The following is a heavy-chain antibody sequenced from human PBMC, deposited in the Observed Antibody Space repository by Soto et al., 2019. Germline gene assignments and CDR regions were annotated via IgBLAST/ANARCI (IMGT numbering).Heavy chain of an antibody. Sequence: GGSLRLSCAASGFTFSSYAMHWVRQAPGKGLEWVAVISYDGSNKYYADSVKGRFTISRDNSKNTLYLQMNSLRAEDTAVYYCARVLSYCSSTSCYARAVPLGGMDVWGQGTTVTVSS. CDR1: GFTFSSYA. J-gene: IGHJ6*02. CDR2: ISYDGSNK. CDR3: ARVLSYCSSTSCYARAVPLGGMDV. V-gene: IGHV3-30-3*01. D-gene: IGHD2-2*01.